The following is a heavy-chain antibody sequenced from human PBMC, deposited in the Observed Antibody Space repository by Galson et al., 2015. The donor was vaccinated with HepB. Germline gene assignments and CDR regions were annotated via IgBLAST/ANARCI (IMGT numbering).Heavy chain of an antibody. CDR1: GFSLSTTGLC. Sequence: LVKPTQNLTLTCDFSGFSLSTTGLCVNWIRQPPGKALEWLALIDWTDDKYYTPSLKSRLPISKDTSKNPVGLTMTHLDPKDPAPYYGPRLQCFGVITAVNTWGQGTLVTVSS. D-gene: IGHD3-22*01. V-gene: IGHV2-70*01. CDR2: IDWTDDK. CDR3: PRLQCFGVITAVNT. J-gene: IGHJ5*02.